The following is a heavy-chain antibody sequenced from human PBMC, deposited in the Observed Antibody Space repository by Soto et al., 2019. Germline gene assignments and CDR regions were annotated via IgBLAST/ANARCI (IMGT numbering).Heavy chain of an antibody. CDR3: ARDNGITIFGVVTPSGMDV. CDR2: IIPSGGST. D-gene: IGHD3-3*01. J-gene: IGHJ6*02. Sequence: ASVKVSCKASGGTFSSYAISWVRQAPGQGLEWMGGIIPSGGSTSYAQKFQGRVTMTRDTSTSTVYMELSSPRSEDTAVYYCARDNGITIFGVVTPSGMDVWGQGTTVTVSS. CDR1: GGTFSSYA. V-gene: IGHV1-46*01.